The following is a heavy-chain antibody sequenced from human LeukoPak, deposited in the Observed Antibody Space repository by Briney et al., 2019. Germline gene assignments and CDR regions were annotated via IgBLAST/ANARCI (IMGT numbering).Heavy chain of an antibody. CDR3: AKDPGWLSVTGAFDI. Sequence: GGSLRLSCAASGFTFSCYAMSWVRQAPGKGLEWVSAISGSGGSTYYADSVKGRFTISRDNAKNSLYLQMNSLRAEDTALYYCAKDPGWLSVTGAFDIWGQGTMVTVSS. J-gene: IGHJ3*02. V-gene: IGHV3-23*01. CDR1: GFTFSCYA. CDR2: ISGSGGST. D-gene: IGHD3-22*01.